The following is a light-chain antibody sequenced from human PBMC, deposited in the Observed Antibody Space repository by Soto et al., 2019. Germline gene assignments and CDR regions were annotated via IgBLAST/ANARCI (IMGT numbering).Light chain of an antibody. J-gene: IGLJ2*01. Sequence: QSVLTQTPSASGPPGQRVTISCSGSSSNIGRNTVSWYQQLPGTAPKLLIYNNNQRPSGVPDRFPGSKSGTSASLALSGLQSEDEADYYCAAGDDSLNGVVFGGGTKVTVL. CDR2: NNN. CDR3: AAGDDSLNGVV. V-gene: IGLV1-44*01. CDR1: SSNIGRNT.